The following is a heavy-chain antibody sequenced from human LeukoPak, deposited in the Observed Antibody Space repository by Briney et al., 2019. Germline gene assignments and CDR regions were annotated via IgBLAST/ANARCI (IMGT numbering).Heavy chain of an antibody. CDR2: IGGSSRSG. Sequence: GGSLRLSCAASGFTFSDYSMNWVRQAPGRGLEWVSSIGGSSRSGFYADSMKGRFTISRDNTRNSLYLQMDSLRAEDTAVYYCAREISAGGFDYWGQGTLVTVSS. J-gene: IGHJ4*02. CDR3: AREISAGGFDY. D-gene: IGHD6-13*01. CDR1: GFTFSDYS. V-gene: IGHV3-21*01.